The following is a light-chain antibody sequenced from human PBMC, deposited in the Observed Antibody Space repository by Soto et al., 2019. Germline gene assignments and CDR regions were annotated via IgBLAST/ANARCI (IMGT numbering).Light chain of an antibody. J-gene: IGKJ1*01. CDR2: GAS. CDR1: QSVSNNY. Sequence: EIVLTQSPGTLSLSPGERATLSCRASQSVSNNYLAWYQQKPGQAPRLLIYGASTRATGIADRFSGSGSGTDFTLTISRLEPADFALYYCQQYGSSRWTFGQGTKVDI. CDR3: QQYGSSRWT. V-gene: IGKV3-20*01.